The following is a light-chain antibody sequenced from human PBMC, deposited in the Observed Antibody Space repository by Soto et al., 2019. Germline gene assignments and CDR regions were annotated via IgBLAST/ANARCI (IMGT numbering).Light chain of an antibody. CDR2: EVN. J-gene: IGLJ1*01. Sequence: QSVLTQPPSASGSPGQSVTISCTGTSSDVGGYDYVSWYQQHPGKAPKLMIYEVNKRPSGVPDRFSGSKSGNTASLTVSGLQAEDEADYYCTSYAGSNKYAFGTGTKVTVL. CDR1: SSDVGGYDY. V-gene: IGLV2-8*01. CDR3: TSYAGSNKYA.